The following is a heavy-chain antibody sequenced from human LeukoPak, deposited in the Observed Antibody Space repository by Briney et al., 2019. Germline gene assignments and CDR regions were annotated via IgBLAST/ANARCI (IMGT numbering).Heavy chain of an antibody. V-gene: IGHV1-46*01. D-gene: IGHD4-17*01. J-gene: IGHJ3*02. CDR3: ARADYGDYVTGAFDI. CDR1: GYTFTSYY. CDR2: INPSGGST. Sequence: ASVKVSCKASGYTFTSYYMHWVRQAPGQGLEWMGIINPSGGSTSYAQKFQGRVTMTRDTSTSTVYMELSSLRSEDTAVYYCARADYGDYVTGAFDIWGQRTMVTVSS.